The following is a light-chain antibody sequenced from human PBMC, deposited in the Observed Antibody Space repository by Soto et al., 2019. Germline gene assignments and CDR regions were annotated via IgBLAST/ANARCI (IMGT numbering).Light chain of an antibody. Sequence: DIQMTQSPSSLSASVGDRVTITCRASQSISSYLNWYQQKPGKAPKLLIYAASSLQSGVPTRFSGSGSGTDCTLPISNLQPEDFATYYCQQSYSTPLTSGGGTKVEIK. V-gene: IGKV1-39*01. CDR2: AAS. CDR1: QSISSY. J-gene: IGKJ4*01. CDR3: QQSYSTPLT.